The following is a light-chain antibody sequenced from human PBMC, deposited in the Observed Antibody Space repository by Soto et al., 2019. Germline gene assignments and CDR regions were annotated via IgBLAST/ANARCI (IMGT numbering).Light chain of an antibody. CDR2: DAY. J-gene: IGKJ5*01. CDR1: QGVNNY. CDR3: QQRSNGPPIT. V-gene: IGKV3-11*01. Sequence: EIVLTQSPATLSLSPGERATLSRRASQGVNNYLAWYQQKPGQAPRLLIYDAYNTATGIPARFSGSGSGTDFTLTISSLEPEDSAVYYCQQRSNGPPITFGQGTRLEIK.